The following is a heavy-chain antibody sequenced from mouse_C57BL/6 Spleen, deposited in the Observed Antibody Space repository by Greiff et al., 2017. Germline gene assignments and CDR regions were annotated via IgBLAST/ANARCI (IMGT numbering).Heavy chain of an antibody. CDR3: ARQGYYGSRFFFDY. Sequence: EVKLMESGGDLVKPGGSLKLSCAASGFTFSSYGMSWVRQTPDKRLEWVATISSGGSYTYYPDSVKGRFPISRDNAKNTLYLQMSSLKSEDTAMYYCARQGYYGSRFFFDYWGQGTTLTVSS. CDR2: ISSGGSYT. D-gene: IGHD1-1*01. V-gene: IGHV5-6*01. J-gene: IGHJ2*01. CDR1: GFTFSSYG.